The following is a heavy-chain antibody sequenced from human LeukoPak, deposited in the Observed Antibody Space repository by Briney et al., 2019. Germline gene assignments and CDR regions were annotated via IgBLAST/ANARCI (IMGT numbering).Heavy chain of an antibody. CDR2: IWYDGSNK. CDR3: ARARRIAAAGIWFDP. Sequence: GGSLRLSCAASGFTFSSYGMHWVRQAPGKGLEWVAVIWYDGSNKYYADSVKGRFTISRDNSKNTLYLQMNSLRAEDTAVYYCARARRIAAAGIWFDPWGQGTLVTVSS. CDR1: GFTFSSYG. J-gene: IGHJ5*02. D-gene: IGHD6-13*01. V-gene: IGHV3-33*01.